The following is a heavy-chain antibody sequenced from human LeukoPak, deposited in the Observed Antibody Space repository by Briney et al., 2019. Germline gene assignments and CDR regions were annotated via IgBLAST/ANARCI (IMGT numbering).Heavy chain of an antibody. V-gene: IGHV4-59*01. CDR1: GGSISSYY. J-gene: IGHJ5*02. Sequence: SETLSLTCTVSGGSISSYYWSWIRQPPGKGLEWIGYIYYSGSTNYNPSLKSRVTISVDTSKNQFSLKLSSVTAADTAVYYCARVPTGYSSSWYGEIWFDPWGQGTLVTVSS. CDR2: IYYSGST. CDR3: ARVPTGYSSSWYGEIWFDP. D-gene: IGHD6-13*01.